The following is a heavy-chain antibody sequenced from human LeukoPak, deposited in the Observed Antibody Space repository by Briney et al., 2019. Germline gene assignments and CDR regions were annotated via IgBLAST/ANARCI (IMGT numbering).Heavy chain of an antibody. Sequence: GRSLRLSCAASGFTFSSYAMHWVRQAPGKGLEWVAVISYDGSNKYYADSVKGRFTTSRDNSKNTLYLQMNSLRAEDTAVYYCARDPVRPGIAVAGSYFDYWGQGTLVTVSS. D-gene: IGHD6-19*01. CDR1: GFTFSSYA. CDR3: ARDPVRPGIAVAGSYFDY. V-gene: IGHV3-30-3*01. CDR2: ISYDGSNK. J-gene: IGHJ4*02.